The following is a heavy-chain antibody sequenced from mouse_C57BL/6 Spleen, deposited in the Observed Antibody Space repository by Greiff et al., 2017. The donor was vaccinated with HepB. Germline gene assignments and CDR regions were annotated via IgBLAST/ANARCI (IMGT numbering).Heavy chain of an antibody. Sequence: EVQLQQSGAELVRPGASVKLSCTASGFNIKDYYMHWVKQRPEQGLEWIGRIDPEDGDTEYAPKFQGKATRTADTSSNTAYLQLSSLPSEDTAVYYCTRLFITTVVRENGFDYWGQGTTLTVSS. CDR3: TRLFITTVVRENGFDY. CDR1: GFNIKDYY. J-gene: IGHJ2*01. V-gene: IGHV14-1*01. D-gene: IGHD1-1*01. CDR2: IDPEDGDT.